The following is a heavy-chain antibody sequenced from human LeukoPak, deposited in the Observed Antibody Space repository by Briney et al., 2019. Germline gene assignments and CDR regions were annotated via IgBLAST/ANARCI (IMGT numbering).Heavy chain of an antibody. CDR2: TYNTYT. V-gene: IGHV1-18*04. Sequence: VASVKVSCKASGYTFTGYYMHWVRQAPGQGLEWMGWTYNTYTHYAETFRDRLTMTTDTSTSTSYLELRSLRSDDTAVYYCARALAQGGSFDLYYFDSWGQGSLVTVSS. CDR1: GYTFTGYY. D-gene: IGHD3-9*01. CDR3: ARALAQGGSFDLYYFDS. J-gene: IGHJ4*02.